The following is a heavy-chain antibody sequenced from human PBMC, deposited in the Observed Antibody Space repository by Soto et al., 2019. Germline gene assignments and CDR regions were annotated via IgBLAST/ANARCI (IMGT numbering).Heavy chain of an antibody. V-gene: IGHV3-11*05. CDR2: ISNSGIT. CDR3: ARENYYKMAV. CDR1: GFIFSDYY. Sequence: QVQLVESGGGLVKPGGSLRLSCAASGFIFSDYYMTWIRQSPGKGLEWISYISNSGITTYADSVKGRFTISRDNAKNSLYLQMDSLRAEDTAVYYCARENYYKMAVWGQGTTVTVSS. J-gene: IGHJ6*02.